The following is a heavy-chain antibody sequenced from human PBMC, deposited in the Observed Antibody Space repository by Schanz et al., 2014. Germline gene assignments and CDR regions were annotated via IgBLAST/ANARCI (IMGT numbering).Heavy chain of an antibody. Sequence: EVQLVESGGGLVQPGRSLRLSCAASGFPFNEYGMLWVRQAPGKGLEWVSGMSGSGSTADYADSVKGRFTISRDNSRKTLYLQMNSLRADDTAVYYCAKDLYNYGIFDSWGQGTLVTVSS. CDR2: MSGSGSTA. J-gene: IGHJ5*01. D-gene: IGHD3-16*01. CDR3: AKDLYNYGIFDS. CDR1: GFPFNEYG. V-gene: IGHV3-23*04.